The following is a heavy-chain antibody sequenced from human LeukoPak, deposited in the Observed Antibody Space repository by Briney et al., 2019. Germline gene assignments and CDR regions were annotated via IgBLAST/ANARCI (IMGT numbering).Heavy chain of an antibody. V-gene: IGHV3-23*01. Sequence: GSLRLSCAASGFTFSNSAMSWVRQAPGRGLECISSISRIVDIAYYTDSVRGRFTFSTDNSKNTLYMELNSLRADDTAVYFCTKAGPDYLEAWGQGTLVTVSS. CDR1: GFTFSNSA. J-gene: IGHJ4*02. CDR3: TKAGPDYLEA. CDR2: ISRIVDIA.